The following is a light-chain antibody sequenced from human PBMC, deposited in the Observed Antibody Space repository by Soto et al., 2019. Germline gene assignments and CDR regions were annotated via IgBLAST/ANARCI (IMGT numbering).Light chain of an antibody. J-gene: IGKJ1*01. CDR3: QQSNNWSRT. Sequence: ETVMTQSPATLSVSPGERVTLSCRASQSVANKLAWYQQKAGQAPRLLISDASTRATGIPARFSGSGSGTEFTLTISSLQSADFGVYYCQQSNNWSRTFGQGTKVEIK. CDR1: QSVANK. V-gene: IGKV3-15*01. CDR2: DAS.